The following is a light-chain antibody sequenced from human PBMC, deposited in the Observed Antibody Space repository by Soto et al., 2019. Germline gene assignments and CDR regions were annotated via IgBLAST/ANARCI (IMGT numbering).Light chain of an antibody. V-gene: IGLV1-40*01. Sequence: QPVLTQPPSVSGAPGQRVTISCTGSSSNIGAGYDVHWYQQLPGTAPKLLIYGNSNRPSGVPDRFSGSKSGTSASLAITGLQAEDEADYYCQSYDSTLSGSGFGGGTKVTVL. J-gene: IGLJ3*02. CDR2: GNS. CDR3: QSYDSTLSGSG. CDR1: SSNIGAGYD.